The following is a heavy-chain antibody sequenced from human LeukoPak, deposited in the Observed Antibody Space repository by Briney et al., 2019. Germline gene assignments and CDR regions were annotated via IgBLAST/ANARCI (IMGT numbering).Heavy chain of an antibody. CDR2: ISSRSSYI. CDR3: ARAGLVGALDY. J-gene: IGHJ4*02. D-gene: IGHD1-26*01. V-gene: IGHV3-21*01. Sequence: GGSLRLSCAASGFTFSSYSMNWVRQAPGKGLEWVSSISSRSSYIYYADSVKGRFTISRDNAKNSLYLQMNSLRAEDTAVYYCARAGLVGALDYWGQGTLVTVSS. CDR1: GFTFSSYS.